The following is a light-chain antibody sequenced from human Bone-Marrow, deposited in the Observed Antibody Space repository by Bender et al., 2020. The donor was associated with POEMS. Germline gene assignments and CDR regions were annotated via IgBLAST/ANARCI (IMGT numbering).Light chain of an antibody. J-gene: IGLJ3*02. CDR1: STDVGTYDY. V-gene: IGLV2-14*01. CDR3: SSYTSARVWV. CDR2: QVS. Sequence: QSALTQPASVSGSPGQSITISCTGTSTDVGTYDYVSWYQQYPGKAPTLIISQVSNRPSGVSDRFSGSKSGNTASLTISGLQAEDEADYYCSSYTSARVWVFGGGTTLTVL.